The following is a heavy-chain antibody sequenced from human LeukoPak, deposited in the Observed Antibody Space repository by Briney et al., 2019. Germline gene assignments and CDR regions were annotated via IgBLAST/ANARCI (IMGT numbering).Heavy chain of an antibody. CDR3: ARDSSSSSAPFDY. V-gene: IGHV1-18*01. D-gene: IGHD6-6*01. CDR1: GYTFTSDG. Sequence: ASVKVSCKASGYTFTSDGISWVRPAPGEGREWMGWISAYNGNTNYAQKLQGRVTMTTDTSTSTAYMELRSLRSDDTAVYYCARDSSSSSAPFDYWGQGTLVTVSS. J-gene: IGHJ4*02. CDR2: ISAYNGNT.